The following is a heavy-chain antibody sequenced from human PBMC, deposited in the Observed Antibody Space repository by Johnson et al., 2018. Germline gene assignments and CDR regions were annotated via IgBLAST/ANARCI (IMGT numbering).Heavy chain of an antibody. Sequence: QVQLVQSGGGVVQPGRSLRLSCAASGLTFSRSGMHWVRQAPGKGLEWGAVISSDGSKKYYTDSVKGGFTISKDNSKNTLDLQMNNLGAADTASYYCARDRDGRYADFWGQGTLVTVSS. V-gene: IGHV3-33*05. J-gene: IGHJ4*02. CDR2: ISSDGSKK. CDR3: ARDRDGRYADF. CDR1: GLTFSRSG. D-gene: IGHD5-24*01.